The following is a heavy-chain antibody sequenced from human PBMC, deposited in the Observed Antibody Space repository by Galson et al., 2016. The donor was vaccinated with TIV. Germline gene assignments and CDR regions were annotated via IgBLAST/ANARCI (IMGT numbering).Heavy chain of an antibody. CDR2: IDHTGET. J-gene: IGHJ4*02. V-gene: IGHV4-38-2*01. Sequence: SNFPITTASYWGWVRQPPGKGLEWIASIDHTGETDYNPSLKSRVTISVEPSKTHFSLKVNSVTAADTALYYCARHTSDWDKRVDYWGQGILVTVSS. CDR3: ARHTSDWDKRVDY. D-gene: IGHD1/OR15-1a*01. CDR1: NFPITTASY.